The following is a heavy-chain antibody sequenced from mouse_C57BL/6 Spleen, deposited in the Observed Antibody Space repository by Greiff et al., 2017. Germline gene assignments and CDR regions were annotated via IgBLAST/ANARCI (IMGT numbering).Heavy chain of an antibody. CDR3: ARRGKYYAMDY. CDR1: GYTFTSYW. CDR2: IYPSDSET. Sequence: QVQLQQPGAALVRPGSSVKLSCKASGYTFTSYWMDWVKQRPGQGLEWIGNIYPSDSETHYNQKFKDKATLTVDTSPTTAYMQLSSLTAEYSAVYYCARRGKYYAMDYWGQGTSVTVSS. V-gene: IGHV1-61*01. J-gene: IGHJ4*01. D-gene: IGHD2-1*01.